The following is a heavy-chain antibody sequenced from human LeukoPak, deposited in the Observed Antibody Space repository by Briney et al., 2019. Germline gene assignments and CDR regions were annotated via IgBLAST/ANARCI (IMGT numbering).Heavy chain of an antibody. CDR3: AGENDDTTFDY. J-gene: IGHJ4*02. CDR1: GGSINNYY. D-gene: IGHD1-1*01. CDR2: IYASGST. Sequence: SETLSLTCTVSGGSINNYYWSWFRQPAGKGLEWIGRIYASGSTNYNPSLKSRVTISVDKSKSQVSLNLSSVTAADTAVYYCAGENDDTTFDYWGQGTLVTVSS. V-gene: IGHV4-4*07.